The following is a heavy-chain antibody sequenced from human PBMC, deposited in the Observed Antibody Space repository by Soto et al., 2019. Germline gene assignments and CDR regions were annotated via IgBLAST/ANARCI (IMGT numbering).Heavy chain of an antibody. V-gene: IGHV3-7*03. CDR1: GFTLSMYS. D-gene: IGHD2-21*02. CDR3: ARDQLILPAHDFFYGSDV. J-gene: IGHJ6*02. Sequence: SGGSLSLSCEVSGFTLSMYSMTWVRQAPGKGLEWVAKIPQEGSDGHYVDSVKGRFTISRDNAKNSVYPQMNSLRAEDTAVYYCARDQLILPAHDFFYGSDVWGQGAKVTVSS. CDR2: IPQEGSDG.